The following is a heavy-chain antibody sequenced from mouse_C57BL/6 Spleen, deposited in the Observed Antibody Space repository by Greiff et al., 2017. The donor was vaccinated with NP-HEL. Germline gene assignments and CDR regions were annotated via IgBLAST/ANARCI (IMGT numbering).Heavy chain of an antibody. CDR3: ARDYGSSYGAMVY. J-gene: IGHJ4*01. CDR1: GYTFTSYG. Sequence: VQLQQSGAELARPGASVKLSCKASGYTFTSYGISWVKQSTGQGLEWIGEIYPRSGNTYYNEKFKGKATLTADKSSSTAYMELRSLTSEDSAVYFCARDYGSSYGAMVYWGQGTSVTVSS. V-gene: IGHV1-81*01. CDR2: IYPRSGNT. D-gene: IGHD1-1*01.